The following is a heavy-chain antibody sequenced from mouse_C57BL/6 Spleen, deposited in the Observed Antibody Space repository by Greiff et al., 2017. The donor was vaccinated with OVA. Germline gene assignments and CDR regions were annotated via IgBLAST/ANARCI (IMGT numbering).Heavy chain of an antibody. CDR3: ARWRDYYGSSEYYYAMDY. CDR1: GYTFTDYN. J-gene: IGHJ4*01. D-gene: IGHD1-1*01. Sequence: VQLQQSGPELVKPGASVKIPCKASGYTFTDYNMDWVKQSHGKSLEWIGDINPNNGGTIYNQKFKGKATLTVDKSSSTAYMELRSLTSEDTAVYYCARWRDYYGSSEYYYAMDYWGQGTSVTVSS. V-gene: IGHV1-18*01. CDR2: INPNNGGT.